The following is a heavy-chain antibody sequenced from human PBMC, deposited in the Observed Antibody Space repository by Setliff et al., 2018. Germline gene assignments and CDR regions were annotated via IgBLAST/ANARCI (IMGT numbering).Heavy chain of an antibody. Sequence: RASVKVSCKASGGTFSSYAISWVRQAPGQGLEWMGGIIPIFGTANYAQKLQGRVTMTTDTSTSTAYMELRSLRSDDTAVYYCARETRGTSIDYWGQGTLVTVSS. CDR3: ARETRGTSIDY. CDR2: IIPIFGTA. D-gene: IGHD1-1*01. V-gene: IGHV1-69*05. CDR1: GGTFSSYA. J-gene: IGHJ4*02.